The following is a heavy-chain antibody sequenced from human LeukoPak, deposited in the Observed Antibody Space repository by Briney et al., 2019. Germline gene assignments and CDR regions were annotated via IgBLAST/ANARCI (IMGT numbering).Heavy chain of an antibody. CDR3: ARTENRVTIFGVVGNWFDP. V-gene: IGHV1-2*02. CDR2: INPNSGGT. Sequence: SSVKVSCKASGYTFTGYYMHWMRQAPGQGLEWMGWINPNSGGTNYAQKFQGRVTMTRDTSISTAYMELSRLRSDDTAVYYCARTENRVTIFGVVGNWFDPWGQGTLVTVSS. CDR1: GYTFTGYY. J-gene: IGHJ5*02. D-gene: IGHD3-3*01.